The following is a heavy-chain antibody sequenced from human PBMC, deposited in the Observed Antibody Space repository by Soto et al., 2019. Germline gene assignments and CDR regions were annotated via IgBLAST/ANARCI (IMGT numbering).Heavy chain of an antibody. J-gene: IGHJ4*02. Sequence: PSETLSLTCAVSGDSSSSMNWWSWVRQPPGKGLEWIGEIHHSGSTNYNPSLKSRVTISVEKSKNQFSLKLSSVTAADTAVYYCARYDYGSGNDYNIDYWGQGILGTVSS. V-gene: IGHV4-4*02. CDR2: IHHSGST. D-gene: IGHD3-10*01. CDR3: ARYDYGSGNDYNIDY. CDR1: GDSSSSMNW.